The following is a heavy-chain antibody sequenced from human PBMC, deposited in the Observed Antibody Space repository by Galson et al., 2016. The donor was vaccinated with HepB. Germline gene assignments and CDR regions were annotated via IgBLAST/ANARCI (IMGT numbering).Heavy chain of an antibody. CDR1: GGSISSYY. CDR2: IYYSGST. V-gene: IGHV4-59*01. Sequence: SETLSLTCTVSGGSISSYYWSWIRQPPGKALEWIGSIYYSGSTNYNPSLKSRVTISLDTSKNQFTLKLTSVTAADPAVYYCARGEWQARSRYFYGIDVWGQGIPVIVSS. D-gene: IGHD3-3*01. J-gene: IGHJ6*02. CDR3: ARGEWQARSRYFYGIDV.